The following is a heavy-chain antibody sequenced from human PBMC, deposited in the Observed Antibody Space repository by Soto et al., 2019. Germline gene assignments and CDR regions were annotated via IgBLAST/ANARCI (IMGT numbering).Heavy chain of an antibody. V-gene: IGHV4-39*01. CDR1: GASISGSTSY. Sequence: QLQLQESGPGLMKPSETLSLNCTVSGASISGSTSYWGWIRQPPGKGLEWIGKIHYSGSTYYSPALKSRVTLSVYTSKHQFSLRLSSVTAADTAVYYCARHLMTGPYNYYCNGMDVWGPGTTVTVS. J-gene: IGHJ6*02. CDR3: ARHLMTGPYNYYCNGMDV. D-gene: IGHD3-9*01. CDR2: IHYSGST.